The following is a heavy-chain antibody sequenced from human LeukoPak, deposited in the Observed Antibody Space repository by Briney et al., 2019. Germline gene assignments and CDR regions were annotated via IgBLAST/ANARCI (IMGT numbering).Heavy chain of an antibody. CDR3: ARNLGAAGDNWFDP. J-gene: IGHJ5*02. CDR1: GGSISSSSYY. V-gene: IGHV4-39*01. CDR2: IYYSGST. D-gene: IGHD6-13*01. Sequence: PSETLSLTCTVSGGSISSSSYYWGWIRQPPGKGLDWLGSIYYSGSTYYNPSLKSRVTISVDPSKNQFSLKLSSVTAADTAVYYCARNLGAAGDNWFDPWGQGTLVTVSS.